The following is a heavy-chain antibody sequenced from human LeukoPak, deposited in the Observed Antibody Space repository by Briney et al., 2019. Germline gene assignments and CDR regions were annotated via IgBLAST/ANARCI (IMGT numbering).Heavy chain of an antibody. CDR3: AKPPWLLLDY. CDR2: IKQDGSEK. D-gene: IGHD3-22*01. CDR1: GLTFSNYW. J-gene: IGHJ4*02. V-gene: IGHV3-7*03. Sequence: PGGSLRLSCAASGLTFSNYWMDWVRQAPGKGLEWVANIKQDGSEKNYVDSVKGRFTISRDNSKNTLYLQMNSLRAEDTAVYYCAKPPWLLLDYWGQGTLVTVSS.